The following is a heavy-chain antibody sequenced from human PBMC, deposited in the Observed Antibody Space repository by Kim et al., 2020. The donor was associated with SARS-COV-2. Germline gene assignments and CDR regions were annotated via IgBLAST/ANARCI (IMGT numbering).Heavy chain of an antibody. Sequence: GGSLRLSCRASGFTFNIYAMSWVRQAPGKGLEWVSLISGRGSGTTYYADSVKGRFTISRDDSKNTLYLQLNSLRAEDTAVYYCARANRGVGATLNFDYWGQGTLVTVSS. CDR2: ISGRGSGTT. CDR3: ARANRGVGATLNFDY. V-gene: IGHV3-23*01. D-gene: IGHD3-10*01. CDR1: GFTFNIYA. J-gene: IGHJ4*02.